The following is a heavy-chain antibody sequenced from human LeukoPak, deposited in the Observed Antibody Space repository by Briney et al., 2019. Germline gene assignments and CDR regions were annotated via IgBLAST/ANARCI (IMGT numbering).Heavy chain of an antibody. CDR2: ISSNGGST. D-gene: IGHD1-26*01. J-gene: IGHJ4*02. CDR1: GFTFSTYA. CDR3: VRAVGSRGPFDF. Sequence: GGSLRLSCSASGFTFSTYAMHWVRQAPGEGLEYVSGISSNGGSTYYTDSVKGRFTISRDNSKNTLYLQMSSLRPEDTAVYSCVRAVGSRGPFDFWGQGALVTVSS. V-gene: IGHV3-64D*06.